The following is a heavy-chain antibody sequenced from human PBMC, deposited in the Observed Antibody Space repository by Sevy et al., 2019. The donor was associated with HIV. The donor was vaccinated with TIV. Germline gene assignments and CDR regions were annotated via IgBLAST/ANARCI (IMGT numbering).Heavy chain of an antibody. CDR3: ARARSSGWYSINYYYYMDV. J-gene: IGHJ6*03. V-gene: IGHV1-69*06. CDR1: GGTFSSYA. CDR2: IIPIFGTA. D-gene: IGHD6-19*01. Sequence: ASVKVSCKASGGTFSSYAISWVRQAPGQGLEWMGGIIPIFGTANYAQKFQGRVTITADKSTSTAYMELSSLRSEDTAVYYCARARSSGWYSINYYYYMDVRGKGTTVTVSS.